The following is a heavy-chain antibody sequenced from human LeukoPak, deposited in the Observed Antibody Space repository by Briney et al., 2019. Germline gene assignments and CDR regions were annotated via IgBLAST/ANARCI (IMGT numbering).Heavy chain of an antibody. CDR2: IRYDGRNK. D-gene: IGHD6-13*01. CDR3: AKEKWAPAGLFDS. Sequence: GGSLRLSCAASGFTLTSYGMHWVRQAPGKGLQWVAFIRYDGRNKYYGDSGKGRFTISRDNSKNTLFLQMNSLRPEDTAVYYCAKEKWAPAGLFDSWGQGTLVTVSS. CDR1: GFTLTSYG. J-gene: IGHJ4*02. V-gene: IGHV3-30*02.